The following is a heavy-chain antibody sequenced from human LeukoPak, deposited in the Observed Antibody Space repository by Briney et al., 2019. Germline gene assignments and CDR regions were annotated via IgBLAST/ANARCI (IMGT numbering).Heavy chain of an antibody. D-gene: IGHD5-24*01. V-gene: IGHV3-53*01. CDR3: ARGAGYNYPYYFDY. CDR1: GFTFSSYA. Sequence: PGGSLRLPCAASGFTFSSYAMSWVRQAPGKGLEWVSVIYGGGNIYYADSVKGRFTISRDNSKNTLYLQMNSLRAEDTAVYYCARGAGYNYPYYFDYWGQGTLVTVSS. J-gene: IGHJ4*02. CDR2: IYGGGNI.